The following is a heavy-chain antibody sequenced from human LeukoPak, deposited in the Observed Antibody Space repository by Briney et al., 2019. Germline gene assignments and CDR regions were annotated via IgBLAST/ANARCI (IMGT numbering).Heavy chain of an antibody. D-gene: IGHD4-23*01. CDR3: ARDLNSQTMDV. CDR1: GFIFNVYG. V-gene: IGHV3-48*02. CDR2: ISGSSSTI. Sequence: GGSLRLSCAASGFIFNVYGMNWVRQAPGKGLEWVSFISGSSSTIYYADSVKGRFTISRDNAKSSLSLQMNSLRDDDTGVYYCARDLNSQTMDVWGQGTTVTVSS. J-gene: IGHJ6*02.